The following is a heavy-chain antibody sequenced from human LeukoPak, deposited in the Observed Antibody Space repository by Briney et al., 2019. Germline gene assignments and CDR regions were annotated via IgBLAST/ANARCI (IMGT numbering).Heavy chain of an antibody. V-gene: IGHV1-2*02. CDR1: GYTFTGYY. CDR3: AKDRVDSGSYGFDY. Sequence: ASVKVSCKASGYTFTGYYMYWVRQAPGQGLEWMGWINPNSGGTNYAQKFQGRVTMTRDTSISTAYMELSRLRSDDTAVYYCAKDRVDSGSYGFDYWGQGTLVTVSS. J-gene: IGHJ4*02. D-gene: IGHD3-10*01. CDR2: INPNSGGT.